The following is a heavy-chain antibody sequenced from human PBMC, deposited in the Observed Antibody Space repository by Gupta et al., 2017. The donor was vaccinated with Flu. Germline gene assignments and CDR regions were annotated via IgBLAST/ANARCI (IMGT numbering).Heavy chain of an antibody. Sequence: QVQLQESGPGLVKPSGTLSLTCAVSGGSISSSNWWSWVRQPPGKGLEWIGEIYQSGSTNYNPSLKSRVTISVDKSKKKLSMKLSSVTAADTAGDDCARVGDVGGQGTTVTVYS. J-gene: IGHJ6*02. CDR3: ARVGDV. CDR2: IYQSGST. CDR1: GGSISSSNW. V-gene: IGHV4-4*02.